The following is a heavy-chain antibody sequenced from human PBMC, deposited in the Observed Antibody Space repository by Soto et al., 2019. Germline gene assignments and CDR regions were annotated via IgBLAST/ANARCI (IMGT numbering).Heavy chain of an antibody. Sequence: ASVKVSCRASGYTFTSYCISWVRQAPGQGLEWMGWISAYNGNTNYAQKLQGRVTMTTDTSTSTAYMELRSLRSDDTAVYYCARDRVVPAAMPGWFDPWGQGTLVTVSS. J-gene: IGHJ5*02. CDR3: ARDRVVPAAMPGWFDP. CDR2: ISAYNGNT. V-gene: IGHV1-18*01. D-gene: IGHD2-2*01. CDR1: GYTFTSYC.